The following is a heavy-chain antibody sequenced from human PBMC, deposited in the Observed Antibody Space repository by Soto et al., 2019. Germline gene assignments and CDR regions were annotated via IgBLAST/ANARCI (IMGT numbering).Heavy chain of an antibody. Sequence: EVHLVESGGDLVQPGRSLRLSCVVSGFSFSDHFMDWVRQAPGKGLEWVGRSRNKANGYSTEYAASVKGRFTISRDESKNSLYLQMNSLKTEDTAVYYCIRDGLYCGIHLCDYWGQGTLVTVSS. CDR3: IRDGLYCGIHLCDY. V-gene: IGHV3-72*01. D-gene: IGHD2-21*01. CDR1: GFSFSDHF. CDR2: SRNKANGYST. J-gene: IGHJ4*02.